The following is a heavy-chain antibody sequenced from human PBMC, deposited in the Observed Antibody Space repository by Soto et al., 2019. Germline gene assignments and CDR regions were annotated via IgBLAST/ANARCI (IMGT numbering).Heavy chain of an antibody. CDR1: GYTFIGYY. CDR2: IIPIFGTA. Sequence: SVKVSCKASGYTFIGYYIHWVRQAPGQGLEWMGGIIPIFGTANYAQKFQGRVTITADESTSTAYMELSSLRSEDTAVYYCAREQAVAGPGYFDYWGQGTLVTVSS. CDR3: AREQAVAGPGYFDY. J-gene: IGHJ4*02. D-gene: IGHD6-19*01. V-gene: IGHV1-69*13.